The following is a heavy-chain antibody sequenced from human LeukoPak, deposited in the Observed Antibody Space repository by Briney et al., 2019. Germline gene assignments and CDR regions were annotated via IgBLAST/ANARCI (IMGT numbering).Heavy chain of an antibody. V-gene: IGHV3-66*01. Sequence: GRSLRLSCAASGFSFSSCGMHWVRQAPGKGLEWVSVIYSGGRTYYADSVKGRFTTSRDNSKNTLYLQMNSLRAEDTAVYYCARAPDGYEAFDIWGQGTMVTVSS. CDR3: ARAPDGYEAFDI. CDR2: IYSGGRT. CDR1: GFSFSSCG. J-gene: IGHJ3*02. D-gene: IGHD3-22*01.